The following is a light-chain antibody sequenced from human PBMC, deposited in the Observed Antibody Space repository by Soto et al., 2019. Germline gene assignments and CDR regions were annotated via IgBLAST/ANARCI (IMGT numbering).Light chain of an antibody. CDR3: QQSNSTPIT. CDR1: QIISSW. J-gene: IGKJ5*01. Sequence: DIQMTQSPSTLSASVGDRVTITCRASQIISSWLAWYQQKPGKAPKLLMHDASSLESGVPSRFSGSGSGTGFTLTISRLQPENFATYYCQQSNSTPITFGQGTRLEIK. V-gene: IGKV1-5*01. CDR2: DAS.